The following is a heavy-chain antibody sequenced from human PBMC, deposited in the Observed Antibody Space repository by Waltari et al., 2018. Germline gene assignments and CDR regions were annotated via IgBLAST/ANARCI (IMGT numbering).Heavy chain of an antibody. CDR3: ARVLYCGGDCYKSGAFDY. Sequence: QVQLVQSGAEVKKPGASVKVSCKASGYTFTSYYMHWVRQAPGQGLEWMGIINPSGGSTSYAQKFQGRVTMTRDTSTSTVYMELSSLRSEDTAVYYCARVLYCGGDCYKSGAFDYWGQGTLVTVSS. CDR2: INPSGGST. J-gene: IGHJ4*02. D-gene: IGHD2-21*01. CDR1: GYTFTSYY. V-gene: IGHV1-46*01.